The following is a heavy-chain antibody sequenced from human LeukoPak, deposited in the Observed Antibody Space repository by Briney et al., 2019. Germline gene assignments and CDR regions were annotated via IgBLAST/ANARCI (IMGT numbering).Heavy chain of an antibody. D-gene: IGHD6-13*01. V-gene: IGHV4-61*02. J-gene: IGHJ4*02. CDR2: IYASGST. CDR1: GGSISSGSYY. CDR3: ARGTYSSSYLDY. Sequence: SQTLSLTCTVSGGSISSGSYYWNWIRQPAGKGLEWIGRIYASGSTNYNPSLKSRVTISVDTSKNQFSLTLSSVTTEDTAVYYCARGTYSSSYLDYWGQGTLVTVSS.